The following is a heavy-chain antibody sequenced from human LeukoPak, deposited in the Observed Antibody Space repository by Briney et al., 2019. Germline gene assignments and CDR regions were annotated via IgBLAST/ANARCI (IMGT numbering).Heavy chain of an antibody. CDR3: ARRDGDNDRGFDY. V-gene: IGHV3-30*03. CDR1: GFTFSSYG. D-gene: IGHD4-23*01. Sequence: GRSLRLSCAASGFTFSSYGMHWVRQAPGEGLEWVAVISYDGTKKYYADSVKGRFTISRDTSKSTLYLQMDSLRAEDTAVYYCARRDGDNDRGFDYWGQGTLVIVSS. J-gene: IGHJ4*02. CDR2: ISYDGTKK.